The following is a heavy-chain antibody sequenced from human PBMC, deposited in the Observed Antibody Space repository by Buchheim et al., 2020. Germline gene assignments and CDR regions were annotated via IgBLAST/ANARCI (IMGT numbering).Heavy chain of an antibody. CDR2: INPVNGDT. CDR3: ARDLTSVGKYFQY. J-gene: IGHJ1*01. D-gene: IGHD5/OR15-5a*01. CDR1: GYTFPNYA. Sequence: QVQLVQSGAEVRKPGASVKVSCKTSGYTFPNYAVHWVRQAPGQRPRWMGWINPVNGDTTYSQKFQGRLTITRDTSATTVYMDLRSLRSEDTAVYYCARDLTSVGKYFQYWGQGTL. V-gene: IGHV1-3*01.